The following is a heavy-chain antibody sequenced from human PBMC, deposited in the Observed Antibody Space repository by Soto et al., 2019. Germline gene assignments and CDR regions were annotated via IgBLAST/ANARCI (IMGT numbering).Heavy chain of an antibody. CDR2: INAGNGNT. Sequence: QVQLVQSGAEVKKPGASVKVSCKASGYTFTSYAMHWVRQAPGQRLEWMGWINAGNGNTKYSQKFQGRVTITRDTSASTAYMELSSLRSEDKAVYYCARVSYSYYYYGMDVWGQGTTVTVSS. V-gene: IGHV1-3*01. D-gene: IGHD3-16*02. CDR3: ARVSYSYYYYGMDV. CDR1: GYTFTSYA. J-gene: IGHJ6*02.